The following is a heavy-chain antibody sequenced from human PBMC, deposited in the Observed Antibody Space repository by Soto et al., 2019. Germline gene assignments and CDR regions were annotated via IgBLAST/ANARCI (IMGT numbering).Heavy chain of an antibody. Sequence: GGSLRLSCAASGFTFSSYAMHWVRQAPGKGLEWVAVISYDGSNKYYADSVKGRFTISRDNSKNTLYLQMNSLRAEDTAVYYCAREENPSMTPDYWGQGTLVTVSS. J-gene: IGHJ4*02. V-gene: IGHV3-30-3*01. CDR2: ISYDGSNK. CDR3: AREENPSMTPDY. CDR1: GFTFSSYA.